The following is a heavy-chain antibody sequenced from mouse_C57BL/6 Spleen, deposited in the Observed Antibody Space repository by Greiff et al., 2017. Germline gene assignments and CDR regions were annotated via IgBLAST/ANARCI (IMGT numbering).Heavy chain of an antibody. CDR3: ARHNYGSSSAY. J-gene: IGHJ3*01. D-gene: IGHD1-1*01. CDR2: ISSGGSYT. CDR1: GFTFSSYG. Sequence: EVMLVESGGDLVKPGGSLKLSCAASGFTFSSYGMSWVRQTPAKRLEWVATISSGGSYTYYPDSVKGRFTISRDNAKNTLYLEMSSLKSEDTAMYYCARHNYGSSSAYWGKGTLVTVSA. V-gene: IGHV5-6*02.